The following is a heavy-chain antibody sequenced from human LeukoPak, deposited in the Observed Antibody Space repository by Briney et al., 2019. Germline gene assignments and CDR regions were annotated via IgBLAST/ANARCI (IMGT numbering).Heavy chain of an antibody. D-gene: IGHD3-22*01. V-gene: IGHV4-34*01. Sequence: SETLSLTCAVYGGSFSGYYWSWIRQPPGKGLEWIGEINHSGSTNYNPSLKSRVTISVDMSKNQFSLKLSSVTAADTAVYYCASTDSSGYYYGYWGQGTLVTVSS. CDR1: GGSFSGYY. J-gene: IGHJ4*02. CDR3: ASTDSSGYYYGY. CDR2: INHSGST.